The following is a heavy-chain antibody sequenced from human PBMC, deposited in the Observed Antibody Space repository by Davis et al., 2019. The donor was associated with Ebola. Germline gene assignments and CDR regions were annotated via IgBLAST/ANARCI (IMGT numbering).Heavy chain of an antibody. CDR3: TREVSRGDV. D-gene: IGHD3-16*02. J-gene: IGHJ6*02. V-gene: IGHV3-73*01. Sequence: GESLKISCAASGFTFSGSAMHWVRQASGKGLEWVGRIRSKANSYATAYAASVKGRFTISRDDSKNTAYLQMNSLKIEDTAVYYCTREVSRGDVWGQGTTVTVSS. CDR2: IRSKANSYAT. CDR1: GFTFSGSA.